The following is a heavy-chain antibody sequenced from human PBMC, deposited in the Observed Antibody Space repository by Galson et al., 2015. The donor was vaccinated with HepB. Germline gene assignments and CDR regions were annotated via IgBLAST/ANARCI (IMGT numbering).Heavy chain of an antibody. CDR2: ISYDGSNK. D-gene: IGHD3-3*01. CDR3: ARDVNGVDGFEGRGDFDC. CDR1: GFTFSSYN. V-gene: IGHV3-30-3*01. Sequence: SLRLSCAATGFTFSSYNIHWVRQAPGKGLEWVSVISYDGSNKRYADSVKGRFTISRDNSKNTVFLQMSSLRAEDTAMYYCARDVNGVDGFEGRGDFDCWGQGTLVTVSS. J-gene: IGHJ4*02.